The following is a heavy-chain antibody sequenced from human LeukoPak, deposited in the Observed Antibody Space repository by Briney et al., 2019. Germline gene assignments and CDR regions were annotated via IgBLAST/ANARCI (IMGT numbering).Heavy chain of an antibody. V-gene: IGHV3-9*01. CDR1: GFTFSSYW. D-gene: IGHD6-13*01. J-gene: IGHJ2*01. Sequence: PGGSLRLSCAASGFTFSSYWMHWVRQAPGKGLEWVSSISWNSGNMYYVDSVKGRFTISRDNAKNSLSLQMNSLKPEDTALYYCAKGPGLGAGKRYLDLWGRGTLVIVSS. CDR2: ISWNSGNM. CDR3: AKGPGLGAGKRYLDL.